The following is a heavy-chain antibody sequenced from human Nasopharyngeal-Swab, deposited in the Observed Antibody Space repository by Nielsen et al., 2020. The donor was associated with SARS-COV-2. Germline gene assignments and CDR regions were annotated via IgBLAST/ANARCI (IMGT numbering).Heavy chain of an antibody. CDR1: GFTFSSYW. J-gene: IGHJ4*02. CDR2: IKSDGSST. D-gene: IGHD6-13*01. Sequence: GGSLRLSCAASGFTFSSYWIHWVRQAPGKGLVWVARIKSDGSSTNYADSVKGRFTISRDNAKNTLYLQMNSLRAEDTAVYYCAKTDRGQQLVPEYFDYWGQGTLVTVSS. CDR3: AKTDRGQQLVPEYFDY. V-gene: IGHV3-74*01.